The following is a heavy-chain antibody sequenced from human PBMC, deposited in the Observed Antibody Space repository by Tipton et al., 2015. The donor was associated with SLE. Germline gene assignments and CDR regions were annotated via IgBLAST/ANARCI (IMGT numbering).Heavy chain of an antibody. J-gene: IGHJ4*02. V-gene: IGHV3-21*03. CDR3: ARVKTEWQDLTWFDY. CDR1: GFTFSSYS. Sequence: GSLRLSCAASGFTFSSYSMNWVRQAPGKGLEWVSSISSSSSYIYYADSVKGRFTISRDNAKNSLYLQMNSLRAEDTAVYYCARVKTEWQDLTWFDYWGQGTLVTVSS. CDR2: ISSSSSYI. D-gene: IGHD3-3*01.